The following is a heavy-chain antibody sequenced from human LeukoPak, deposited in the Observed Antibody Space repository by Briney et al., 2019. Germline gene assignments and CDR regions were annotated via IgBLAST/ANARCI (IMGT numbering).Heavy chain of an antibody. CDR2: ISSSSSYI. Sequence: GGSLRPSCAASGFTFSSYSMNWVRQAPGKGLEWVSSISSSSSYIYYADSVKGRFTISRDNAKNSLYLQMNSLRAEDTAVYYCARVAVTTGDYWGQGTLDTVSS. V-gene: IGHV3-21*01. CDR3: ARVAVTTGDY. D-gene: IGHD4-17*01. CDR1: GFTFSSYS. J-gene: IGHJ4*02.